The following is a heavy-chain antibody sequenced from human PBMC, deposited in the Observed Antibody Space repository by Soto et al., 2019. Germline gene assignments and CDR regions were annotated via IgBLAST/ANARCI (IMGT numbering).Heavy chain of an antibody. CDR1: GFTFTDYW. V-gene: IGHV3-23*01. CDR2: ISGSGGST. CDR3: ARLSGDHSAFFSYGMDA. J-gene: IGHJ6*02. D-gene: IGHD2-21*01. Sequence: GGSLRLSCAASGFTFTDYWMSWVRQAPGKGLEWVSAISGSGGSTYYADSVKGRFTISRDNARNTLSLQMNSLRADDTAVYYCARLSGDHSAFFSYGMDAWGQGTTVTVSS.